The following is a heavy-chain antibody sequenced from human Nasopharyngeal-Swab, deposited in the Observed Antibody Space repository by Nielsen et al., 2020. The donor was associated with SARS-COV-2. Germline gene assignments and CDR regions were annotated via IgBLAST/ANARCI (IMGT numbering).Heavy chain of an antibody. V-gene: IGHV3-30-3*01. Sequence: GGSLRPSCAAFGFTFSNDAMHWVRQAPGKGLEWVGIVSEDGSSTSYADSVKGRFPISRDNSKNTLFLQMSSVRVEDTAVYYCARAGTPIVGYYYYMDVWGIGATVIVSS. CDR3: ARAGTPIVGYYYYMDV. CDR2: VSEDGSST. CDR1: GFTFSNDA. D-gene: IGHD2-21*01. J-gene: IGHJ6*03.